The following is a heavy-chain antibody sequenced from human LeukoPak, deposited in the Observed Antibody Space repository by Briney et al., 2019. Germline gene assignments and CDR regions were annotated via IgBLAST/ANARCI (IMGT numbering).Heavy chain of an antibody. CDR2: ICPGDSDT. CDR3: ARRIAAAGLYYFDY. D-gene: IGHD6-13*01. J-gene: IGHJ4*02. CDR1: GYSFTSYW. Sequence: GESLKISCKGSGYSFTSYWIGWVRQMPGKGLEWMGIICPGDSDTRYSPSFQGQVTISADKTISTAYLQWSSLKASDTAMYYCARRIAAAGLYYFDYWGQGTLVTVSS. V-gene: IGHV5-51*01.